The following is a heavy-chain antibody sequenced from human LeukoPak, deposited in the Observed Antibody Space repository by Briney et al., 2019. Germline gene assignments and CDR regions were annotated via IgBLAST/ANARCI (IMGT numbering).Heavy chain of an antibody. Sequence: SQTLSLTCTVSGGSISSRSYYWSWIRQPAGKGLEWIGRSYTTGSTNYNPSLKSRVTMSVDTSKNQFSLKLSSVTAADTAVYYCARDSSGYYYLFDYWGQGTLVTVSS. CDR2: SYTTGST. D-gene: IGHD3-22*01. V-gene: IGHV4-61*02. J-gene: IGHJ4*02. CDR1: GGSISSRSYY. CDR3: ARDSSGYYYLFDY.